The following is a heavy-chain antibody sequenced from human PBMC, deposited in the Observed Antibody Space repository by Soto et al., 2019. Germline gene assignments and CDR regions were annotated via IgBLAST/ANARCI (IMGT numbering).Heavy chain of an antibody. CDR3: ARAYDYYDSSGPLGVSVYYYYGMDV. D-gene: IGHD3-22*01. V-gene: IGHV1-18*01. J-gene: IGHJ6*02. CDR1: GYTFTSYG. Sequence: ASVKVSCKASGYTFTSYGISWVRRAPGQGLERMGWISAYNGNTNYAQKLQGRVTMTTDTSTSTAYIELRSLRSDDTAVYYCARAYDYYDSSGPLGVSVYYYYGMDVWGQGTTVTVSS. CDR2: ISAYNGNT.